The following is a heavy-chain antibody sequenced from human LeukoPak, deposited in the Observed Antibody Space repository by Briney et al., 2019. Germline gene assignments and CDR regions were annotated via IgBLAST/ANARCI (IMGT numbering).Heavy chain of an antibody. CDR1: GFTFSSYS. Sequence: GGALRLSCAASGFTFSSYSMNWVREAPGKRLECGSSISSSSSYIYYADSVKGRFTISRDNAKNSLYLQMNSLRAEDTAVYYCARDSTDNSYYYDSSPIDYWGQGTLVTVSS. V-gene: IGHV3-21*01. J-gene: IGHJ4*02. CDR3: ARDSTDNSYYYDSSPIDY. CDR2: ISSSSSYI. D-gene: IGHD3-22*01.